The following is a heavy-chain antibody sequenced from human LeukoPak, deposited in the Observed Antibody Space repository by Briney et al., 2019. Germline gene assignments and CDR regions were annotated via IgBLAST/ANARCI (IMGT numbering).Heavy chain of an antibody. CDR2: IIPIFGTA. CDR3: AREVLDYYDSSGYYYDY. CDR1: GGTFSSYA. V-gene: IGHV1-69*05. Sequence: ASVKVSCKASGGTFSSYAISWVRQAPGQRLEWMGRIIPIFGTANYAQKFQGRVTITTDESTSTAYMELSSLRSEDTAVYYCAREVLDYYDSSGYYYDYWGQGTLVTVSS. D-gene: IGHD3-22*01. J-gene: IGHJ4*02.